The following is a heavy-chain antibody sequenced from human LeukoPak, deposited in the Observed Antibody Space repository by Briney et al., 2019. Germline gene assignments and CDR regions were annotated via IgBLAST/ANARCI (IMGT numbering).Heavy chain of an antibody. D-gene: IGHD4-11*01. V-gene: IGHV3-7*01. CDR1: GFTFSNSW. CDR2: VQHIGGET. J-gene: IGHJ1*01. Sequence: PGGSLRLSCAGSGFTFSNSWMGWVRQAPAKGLEWVANVQHIGGETYYVDSVKGRFTISRDNAKNSVYLQMNSLGADDTAVYYCATYSILNAREFRYWGQGTLVTVTS. CDR3: ATYSILNAREFRY.